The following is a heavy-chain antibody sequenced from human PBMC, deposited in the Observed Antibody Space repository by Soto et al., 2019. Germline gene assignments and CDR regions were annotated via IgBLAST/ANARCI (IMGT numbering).Heavy chain of an antibody. V-gene: IGHV3-23*01. CDR2: ISGSGGST. CDR3: ARGYCSGGSCYPYYFDY. CDR1: GFTFSSYA. J-gene: IGHJ4*02. D-gene: IGHD2-15*01. Sequence: PGGSLRLSCAASGFTFSSYAMSWVRQAPGKGLEWVSAISGSGGSTYYADSVKGRFTISRDNSKNTLYPQMNSLRAEDTAVYYCARGYCSGGSCYPYYFDYWGQGTLVTAPQ.